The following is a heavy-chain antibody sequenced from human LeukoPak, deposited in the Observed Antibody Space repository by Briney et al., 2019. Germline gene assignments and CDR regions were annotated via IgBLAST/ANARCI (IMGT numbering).Heavy chain of an antibody. CDR3: ARGGYSYGSLVVFDY. D-gene: IGHD5-18*01. CDR1: GGSLNSYY. V-gene: IGHV4-59*01. Sequence: SETLSLTCAVSGGSLNSYYWSWIRQPPGKGLEWXGYTYYSGNPNYNPSLKSRVTISVDTSKNQFSLRLSSVTAADTAVYYCARGGYSYGSLVVFDYWGQGTLVTVSS. J-gene: IGHJ4*02. CDR2: TYYSGNP.